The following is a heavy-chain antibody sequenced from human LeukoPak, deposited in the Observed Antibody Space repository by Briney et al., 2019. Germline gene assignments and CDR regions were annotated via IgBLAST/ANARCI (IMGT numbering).Heavy chain of an antibody. CDR1: GFTFSSYG. Sequence: QSGGSLRLSCAASGFTFSSYGMHWGRQAPGKGVEWVAVISYDGSNKYYADSVKGRFTISRDNSKNTLYLQMNSLRAEDTAVYYCAKNQDASVGATISDYWGQGTLVTVSS. CDR2: ISYDGSNK. D-gene: IGHD1-26*01. V-gene: IGHV3-30*18. J-gene: IGHJ4*02. CDR3: AKNQDASVGATISDY.